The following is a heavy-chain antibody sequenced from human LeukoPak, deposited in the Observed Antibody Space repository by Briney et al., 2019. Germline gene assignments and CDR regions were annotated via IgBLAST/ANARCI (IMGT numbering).Heavy chain of an antibody. D-gene: IGHD1-26*01. CDR2: ISNSGST. Sequence: SETLSLTCTVSGGSISNYYWSWIRQPAGKGLEWIGRISNSGSTNYNLVHKSRVTMSVDTSKNQFSARLSSVTAADTAMYYCAREAGASSFRPLDCWGQGVLVSVSS. CDR3: AREAGASSFRPLDC. CDR1: GGSISNYY. J-gene: IGHJ4*02. V-gene: IGHV4-4*07.